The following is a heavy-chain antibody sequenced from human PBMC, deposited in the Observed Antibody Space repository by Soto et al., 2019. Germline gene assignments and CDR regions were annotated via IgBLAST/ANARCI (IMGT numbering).Heavy chain of an antibody. Sequence: GGSLRLSCAVSGFTFDDNAMHWVRQAPERGLEWVSGINWKSDIGYADSVKGRFTISRDNAENSLYLQMNSLRAEDTAVYYCARDPDDYGGNSAILKDVWGQGTTVTVSS. V-gene: IGHV3-9*01. CDR1: GFTFDDNA. CDR2: INWKSDI. D-gene: IGHD4-17*01. J-gene: IGHJ6*02. CDR3: ARDPDDYGGNSAILKDV.